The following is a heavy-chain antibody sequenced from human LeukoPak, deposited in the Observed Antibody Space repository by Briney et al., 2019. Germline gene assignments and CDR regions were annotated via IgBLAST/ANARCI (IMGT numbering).Heavy chain of an antibody. Sequence: PSETLSLTCTVSGGSISSGSYYWSWIRQPPGKGLEWIGYIYYSGSTNYNPSLKSRVTISVDTSKNQFSLKLSSVTAADTAVYYCAREGRYSSGWDNNFDLWGRGTLVTVSS. D-gene: IGHD6-19*01. CDR3: AREGRYSSGWDNNFDL. J-gene: IGHJ2*01. CDR1: GGSISSGSYY. V-gene: IGHV4-61*01. CDR2: IYYSGST.